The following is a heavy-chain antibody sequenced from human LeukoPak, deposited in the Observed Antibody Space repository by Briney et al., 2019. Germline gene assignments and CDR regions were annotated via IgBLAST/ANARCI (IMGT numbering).Heavy chain of an antibody. CDR1: GGTFSSYT. J-gene: IGHJ2*01. CDR3: ATRIGGDSDWYFDL. V-gene: IGHV1-69*02. Sequence: GASVKVSCKASGGTFSSYTISWVRQAPGQGREWMGRIIPILGIANYAQKFQGRVTITADKSTSTAYMELSSLRSEDTAVYYCATRIGGDSDWYFDLWGRGTLVTVSS. D-gene: IGHD4-23*01. CDR2: IIPILGIA.